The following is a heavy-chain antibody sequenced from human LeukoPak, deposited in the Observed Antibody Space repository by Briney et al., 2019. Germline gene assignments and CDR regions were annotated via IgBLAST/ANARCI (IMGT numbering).Heavy chain of an antibody. CDR2: IYHSGST. CDR3: ARGSPLLIAAVDY. Sequence: PSQTLSLTCAVSGGSISSGGYSWSWIRQPPGKGLEWIGYIYHSGSTNYNPSLKSRVTISVDTSKNQFSLKLSSVTAADTAVYYCARGSPLLIAAVDYWGQGTLVTVSS. D-gene: IGHD6-13*01. V-gene: IGHV4-30-2*01. J-gene: IGHJ4*02. CDR1: GGSISSGGYS.